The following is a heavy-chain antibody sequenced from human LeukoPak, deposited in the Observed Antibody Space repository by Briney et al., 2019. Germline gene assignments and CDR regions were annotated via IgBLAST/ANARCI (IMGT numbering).Heavy chain of an antibody. V-gene: IGHV3-74*01. CDR1: GFTFSNYW. CDR2: INSDGSST. J-gene: IGHJ4*02. CDR3: AKGGATVIDY. D-gene: IGHD4-17*01. Sequence: HPGGSLRLSCAASGFTFSNYWMHWVCQAPGKGLVWVSRINSDGSSTTSADSVKGRFTISRDNAKNTLYLQMNSLRAEDTAVYYCAKGGATVIDYWGQGTLVTVSS.